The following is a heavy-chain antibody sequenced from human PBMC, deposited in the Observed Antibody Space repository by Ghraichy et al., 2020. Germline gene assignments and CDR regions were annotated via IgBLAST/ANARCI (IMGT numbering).Heavy chain of an antibody. Sequence: SETLSLTCTVSGGSISSGGYYWSWIRQHPGKGLEWIGYIYYSGSTYYNPSLKSRVTISVDTSKNQFSLKLSSVTAADTAVYYCARLGPEGVDPWGQGTLVTVSS. J-gene: IGHJ5*02. V-gene: IGHV4-31*03. D-gene: IGHD3-16*01. CDR1: GGSISSGGYY. CDR2: IYYSGST. CDR3: ARLGPEGVDP.